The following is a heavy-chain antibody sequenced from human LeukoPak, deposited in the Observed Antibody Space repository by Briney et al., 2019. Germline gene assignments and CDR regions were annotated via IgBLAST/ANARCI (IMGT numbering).Heavy chain of an antibody. J-gene: IGHJ4*02. CDR1: GGSISSYY. V-gene: IGHV4-59*08. Sequence: EPSETLSLTCTVSGGSISSYYWSWIRQPPGKGLEWIGYIYYSGSTNYNPSLKSRVTISVDTSKNQFSLKLSSVTAADTAVYYCAGRGYSYGPRDYWGQGTLVTVSS. D-gene: IGHD5-18*01. CDR2: IYYSGST. CDR3: AGRGYSYGPRDY.